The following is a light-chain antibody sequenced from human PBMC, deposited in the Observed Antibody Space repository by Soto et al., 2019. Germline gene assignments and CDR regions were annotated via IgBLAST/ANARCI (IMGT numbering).Light chain of an antibody. CDR3: CSYTGNTTPV. Sequence: SALTQPASVSGSPGQSITISCTGTSNVVGGYAYVSWYQQYPGKAPKLVISEVSNRPSGVSHRFSGSRSGNTASLTISGLQAEDEADYHCCSYTGNTTPVFGGGTKLTVL. CDR2: EVS. J-gene: IGLJ3*02. CDR1: SNVVGGYAY. V-gene: IGLV2-14*01.